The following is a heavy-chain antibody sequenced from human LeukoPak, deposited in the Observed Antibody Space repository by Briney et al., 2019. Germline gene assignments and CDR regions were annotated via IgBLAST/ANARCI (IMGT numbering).Heavy chain of an antibody. CDR2: ITDSGSTI. J-gene: IGHJ6*02. CDR3: ARSIGLTGGGVDV. Sequence: AGGSLRLSCAASGFTFRDYNMNWVRQAPGKGLEWVSYITDSGSTIHYADSVNGRFTISRDNAKNSLYLQMNSLRAEDSAVYYCARSIGLTGGGVDVWGRGTAVTVSS. D-gene: IGHD3-9*01. V-gene: IGHV3-11*01. CDR1: GFTFRDYN.